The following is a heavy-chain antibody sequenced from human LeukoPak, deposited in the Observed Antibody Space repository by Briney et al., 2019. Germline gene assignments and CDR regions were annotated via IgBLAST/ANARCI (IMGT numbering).Heavy chain of an antibody. V-gene: IGHV4-39*06. CDR1: GGSINSSSNQ. CDR2: ISYSRNT. CDR3: ARIPIVIVPAYFDS. J-gene: IGHJ4*02. Sequence: SETLTLTCTVSGGSINSSSNQWGWIRQPPGQELEWIGSISYSRNTYYKPSLKSRVTVSVDTYKKQFPLKLSSVTDAVTADYFWARIPIVIVPAYFDSWGQGALFSVSS. D-gene: IGHD2-2*01.